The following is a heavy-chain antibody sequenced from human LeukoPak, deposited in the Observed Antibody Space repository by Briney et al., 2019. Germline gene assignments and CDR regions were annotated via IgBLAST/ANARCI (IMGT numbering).Heavy chain of an antibody. D-gene: IGHD4-11*01. CDR3: ARDQATVTIFYYYYYGMDV. V-gene: IGHV1-18*01. J-gene: IGHJ6*02. Sequence: VASVKVSCKASGYTFTSYGISWVRQAPGQGLEWMGWISAYNGNTNYAQKLQGRVTMTTDTSTSTAYMELRSLRSDDTAVYYCARDQATVTIFYYYYYGMDVWGQGTTVTVSS. CDR2: ISAYNGNT. CDR1: GYTFTSYG.